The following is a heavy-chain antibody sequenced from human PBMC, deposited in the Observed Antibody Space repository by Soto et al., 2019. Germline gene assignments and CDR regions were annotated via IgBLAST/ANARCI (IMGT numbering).Heavy chain of an antibody. CDR3: ARWFGELGYYYYGMDV. CDR1: GFTFSSYG. V-gene: IGHV3-30*03. D-gene: IGHD3-10*01. CDR2: ISYDGSNK. Sequence: GGSLRLSCAASGFTFSSYGMHWVRQAPGKGLEWVAVISYDGSNKYYADSVKGRFTISRYNSKNTLYLQMNSLRAGGTAVYYCARWFGELGYYYYGMDVWGQGTTVTVSS. J-gene: IGHJ6*02.